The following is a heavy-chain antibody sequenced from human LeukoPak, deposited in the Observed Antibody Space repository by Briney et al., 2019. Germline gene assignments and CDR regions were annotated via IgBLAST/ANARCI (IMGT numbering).Heavy chain of an antibody. CDR2: IYDSGST. J-gene: IGHJ4*02. V-gene: IGHV4-31*03. CDR3: ATDSGGYRSKLDY. D-gene: IGHD3-22*01. Sequence: PSQTLSLTCTVSGGSISSGGKYWSWIRQHPGKGLEWIGYIYDSGSTYYNPSLKSRVTISGDTSKNQFSLQLSSVTAADTAVYYCATDSGGYRSKLDYWGQGTLVTASS. CDR1: GGSISSGGKY.